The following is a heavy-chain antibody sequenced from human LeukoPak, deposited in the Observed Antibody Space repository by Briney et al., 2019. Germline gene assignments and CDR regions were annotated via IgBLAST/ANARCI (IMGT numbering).Heavy chain of an antibody. D-gene: IGHD2-8*01. V-gene: IGHV3-15*01. Sequence: KPGGSLRLSCAGSGFTFSHAWMSWVRQGPGKGLEWVGRVKSKTIGGTTDYAAPVKGRFTISRDDSENTLYLQMNSLKTEDTVVYYCTVDTNTDSQYYWGQGTLVTVLS. CDR3: TVDTNTDSQYY. J-gene: IGHJ4*02. CDR1: GFTFSHAW. CDR2: VKSKTIGGTT.